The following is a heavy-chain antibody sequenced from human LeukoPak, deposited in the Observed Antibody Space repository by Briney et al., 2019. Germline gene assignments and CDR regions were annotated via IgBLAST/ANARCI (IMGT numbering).Heavy chain of an antibody. D-gene: IGHD6-13*01. V-gene: IGHV3-23*01. CDR1: GFTFANYA. Sequence: GGSLRLSCAASGFTFANYAMSWVRQAPGKGLEWVSAISGSGGSTYYADSVKGRFTISRDNSKNTLYLQMNSLRAEDTAVYYCAKGRGSSWSYNWFDPWGQGTLVTVSS. J-gene: IGHJ5*02. CDR2: ISGSGGST. CDR3: AKGRGSSWSYNWFDP.